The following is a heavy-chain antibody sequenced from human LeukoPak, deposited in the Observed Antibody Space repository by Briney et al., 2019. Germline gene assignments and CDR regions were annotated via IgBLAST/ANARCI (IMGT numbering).Heavy chain of an antibody. D-gene: IGHD5-12*01. CDR2: ISSSGNTI. J-gene: IGHJ4*02. CDR3: ARARSGYSGYDFFDY. V-gene: IGHV3-48*03. CDR1: GFTFSSYE. Sequence: GGSLRLSCAASGFTFSSYEMNWVRQAPGKGLEWVSYISSSGNTIYYADSVKGRFTISRDNAKNSLYLQMNSLRAEDTAVYYCARARSGYSGYDFFDYWGQGALVTVSS.